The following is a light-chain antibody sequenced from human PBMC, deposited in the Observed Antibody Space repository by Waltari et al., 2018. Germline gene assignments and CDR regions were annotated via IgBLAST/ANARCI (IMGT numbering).Light chain of an antibody. CDR1: QSVSRA. J-gene: IGKJ1*01. CDR2: GAS. Sequence: EIVLTQYQGTLSLSLGERATLSCRASQSVSRALTRYQQKPGQAPRLLIYGASTRATGIPDRFSGSGSGTDFSLTISRLEPDDFAVYYCQHYLRLPVTFGQGTTVEI. V-gene: IGKV3-20*01. CDR3: QHYLRLPVT.